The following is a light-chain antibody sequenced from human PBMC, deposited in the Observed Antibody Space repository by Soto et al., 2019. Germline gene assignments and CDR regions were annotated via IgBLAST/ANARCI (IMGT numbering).Light chain of an antibody. CDR3: MQAKQIPRT. CDR2: LGC. Sequence: DIVMTQSPLSLSVTPGEPASISCTSSRSLLHTSGDNYLDWYLQRPGQSPQLLIYLGCKRAPGVSDRISGSGSGKRFTLKISRVEADDVGIYYCMQAKQIPRTFGQGTKVEIK. V-gene: IGKV2-28*01. J-gene: IGKJ1*01. CDR1: RSLLHTSGDNY.